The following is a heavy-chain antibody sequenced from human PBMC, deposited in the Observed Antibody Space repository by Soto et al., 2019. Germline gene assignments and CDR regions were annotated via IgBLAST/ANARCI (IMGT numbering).Heavy chain of an antibody. D-gene: IGHD3-3*01. J-gene: IGHJ4*02. V-gene: IGHV3-23*01. CDR1: GFTFNTYV. CDR3: AKDPTELRFLEWLPNYFHF. CDR2: TSASGGST. Sequence: GGSLRLSCAASGFTFNTYVMSWVRQAPGKGPEWVSATSASGGSTYYADSVKGRFTISRDNSKNTLYLRMNSLRAEDTAVYYCAKDPTELRFLEWLPNYFHFWGQGTQVTVSS.